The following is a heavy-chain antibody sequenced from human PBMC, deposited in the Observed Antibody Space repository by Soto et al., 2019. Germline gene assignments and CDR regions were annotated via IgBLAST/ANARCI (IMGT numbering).Heavy chain of an antibody. Sequence: QVQLVQSGAEVKKPGASVKVSCKASGYTFTSYGISWVRQAPGQGLEWMGWISAYNGNTNYAQKLQGRVTMTTDTSXSXXYMELRRMRSDDTAVYYCARDQVAAAGTSWVPMDVWGQGTTVTVSS. CDR1: GYTFTSYG. J-gene: IGHJ6*02. V-gene: IGHV1-18*01. CDR3: ARDQVAAAGTSWVPMDV. D-gene: IGHD6-13*01. CDR2: ISAYNGNT.